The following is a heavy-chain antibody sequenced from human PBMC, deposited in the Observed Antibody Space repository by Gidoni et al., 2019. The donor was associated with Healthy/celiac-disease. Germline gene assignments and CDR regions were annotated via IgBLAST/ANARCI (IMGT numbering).Heavy chain of an antibody. Sequence: EVQLVESGGGLVQPGGSLRLSCAASGFTFSSYSMTWVRQAPGKGLEWVSYISSSSSTIYYADSVKGRFTISRDNAKNSLYLQMNSLRDEDTAVYYCARDIVSGREDYVWGSYRSYGMDVWGQGTTVTVSS. J-gene: IGHJ6*02. CDR2: ISSSSSTI. CDR3: ARDIVSGREDYVWGSYRSYGMDV. V-gene: IGHV3-48*02. D-gene: IGHD3-16*02. CDR1: GFTFSSYS.